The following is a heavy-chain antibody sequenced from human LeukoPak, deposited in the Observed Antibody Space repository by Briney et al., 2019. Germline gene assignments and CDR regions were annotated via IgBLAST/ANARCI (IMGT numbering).Heavy chain of an antibody. CDR2: IYYSGST. CDR3: ARDPSGEQWLVRGYFQH. CDR1: GGSISSSSYY. J-gene: IGHJ1*01. D-gene: IGHD6-19*01. Sequence: PSETLSLTCTVSGGSISSSSYYWGWIRQPPGKGLEWIGSIYYSGSTYYNPSLKSRVTLSVDTSKNQFSLKLISVTAADTAVYYCARDPSGEQWLVRGYFQHWGQGTLVTVSS. V-gene: IGHV4-39*07.